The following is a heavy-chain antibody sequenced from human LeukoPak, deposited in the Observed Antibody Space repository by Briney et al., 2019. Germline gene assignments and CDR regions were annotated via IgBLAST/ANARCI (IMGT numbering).Heavy chain of an antibody. J-gene: IGHJ4*02. CDR1: GYRFTSYW. CDR2: IYPGDSDT. CDR3: ARHASDWSLDY. D-gene: IGHD6-19*01. V-gene: IGHV5-51*01. Sequence: GESLKFSCKGSGYRFTSYWIAWVRQMPGKGLEWMGIIYPGDSDTRYSPSFQGQVTISADKSISTAYLQWSSLEASDTAIYYCARHASDWSLDYWGQGTLVTVSS.